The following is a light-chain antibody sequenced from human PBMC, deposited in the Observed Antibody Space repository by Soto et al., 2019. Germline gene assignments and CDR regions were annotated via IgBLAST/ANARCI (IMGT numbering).Light chain of an antibody. Sequence: EIVLTQSPGTLSLSPGERATLSCRASQSVSSKLAWYQQKPGQAPRLLIYGASTRATGIPDRFSGSGSGTEFTLTISRPQSEDFLVYYCQQYDNWPRTFGQGTKVDIK. CDR1: QSVSSK. CDR2: GAS. CDR3: QQYDNWPRT. J-gene: IGKJ1*01. V-gene: IGKV3-15*01.